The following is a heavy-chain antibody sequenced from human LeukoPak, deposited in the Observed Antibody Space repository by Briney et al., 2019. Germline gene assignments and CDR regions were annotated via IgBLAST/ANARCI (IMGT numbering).Heavy chain of an antibody. CDR2: ISYDGSNK. CDR3: ANTYYYDSSGYPHDAFDI. CDR1: GFTFSSYG. Sequence: PGGSLRLSCAASGFTFSSYGMHWVRQAPGKGLEWVAVISYDGSNKYYTDSVKGRFTISRDNSKNTLYLQMNSLRAEDTAVYYCANTYYYDSSGYPHDAFDIRGQGTMLTVSS. V-gene: IGHV3-30*18. J-gene: IGHJ3*02. D-gene: IGHD3-22*01.